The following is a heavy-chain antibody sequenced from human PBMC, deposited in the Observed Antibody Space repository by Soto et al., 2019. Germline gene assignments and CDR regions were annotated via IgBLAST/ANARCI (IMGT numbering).Heavy chain of an antibody. CDR2: IYWNDDK. CDR1: GFSLSTSGVG. CDR3: AHTTSVYDRGYYYYSGMAV. V-gene: IGHV2-5*01. D-gene: IGHD5-12*01. J-gene: IGHJ6*02. Sequence: QITLKESGPTLVKPTQTLTLTCTFSGFSLSTSGVGVGWSRQPPGKALEWLALIYWNDDKRYSPSLKSRLTITKDPSKNQVVRTMTNVDPVDTATYYCAHTTSVYDRGYYYYSGMAVWGQGTTVSVSS.